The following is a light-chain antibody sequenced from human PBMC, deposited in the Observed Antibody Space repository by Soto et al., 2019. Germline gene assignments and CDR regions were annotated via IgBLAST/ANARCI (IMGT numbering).Light chain of an antibody. CDR2: DAS. CDR3: QQYNSYLA. V-gene: IGKV1-5*01. CDR1: QTIRSW. J-gene: IGKJ1*01. Sequence: DIPMTQSPSTLSASVGDRVTLTCRASQTIRSWLAWYQQKPGKAPKLLIYDASSLQSGVPSRFSGSGSGTEFTLTISSLQPDDYATYYCQQYNSYLAFGQGTKVEIK.